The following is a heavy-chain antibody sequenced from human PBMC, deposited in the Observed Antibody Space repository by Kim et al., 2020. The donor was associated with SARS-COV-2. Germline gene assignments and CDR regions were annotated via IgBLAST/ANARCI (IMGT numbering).Heavy chain of an antibody. J-gene: IGHJ6*02. V-gene: IGHV3-30-3*01. CDR3: ARDAAVVVVPAAIDYYYGMDV. CDR2: ISYDGSNK. CDR1: GFTFSSYA. D-gene: IGHD2-2*01. Sequence: GGSLRLSCAASGFTFSSYAMHWVRQAPGKGLEWVAVISYDGSNKYYADSVKGRFTISRDNSKNTLYLQMNSLRAEDTDVYYCARDAAVVVVPAAIDYYYGMDVWGQGTTVTVSS.